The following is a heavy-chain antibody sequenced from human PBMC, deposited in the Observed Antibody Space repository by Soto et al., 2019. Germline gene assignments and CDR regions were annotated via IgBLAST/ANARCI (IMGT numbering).Heavy chain of an antibody. CDR2: ISWNSGSI. D-gene: IGHD3-10*01. CDR3: AKDMPPLMIRGKFAA. V-gene: IGHV3-9*01. J-gene: IGHJ5*02. CDR1: GFTFDDYA. Sequence: GGSLRLSCAASGFTFDDYAMHWVRQAPGKGLEWVSGISWNSGSIVYADSLKGRFTISRDNAKNSLYLQMNSLRAEDTALYYCAKDMPPLMIRGKFAAWGQGXLVTVYS.